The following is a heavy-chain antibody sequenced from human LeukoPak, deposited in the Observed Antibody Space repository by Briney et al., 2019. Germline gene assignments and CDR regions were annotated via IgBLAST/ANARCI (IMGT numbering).Heavy chain of an antibody. CDR1: GFTFSSYS. D-gene: IGHD6-19*01. J-gene: IGHJ4*02. CDR3: AKRRWLGGIGVADPFDY. Sequence: GGSLRLSCAASGFTFSSYSMNWVRQAPGKGLEWVSSISSSSSYIYYADSVKGRFTISRDNAKNSLYLQMNSLRAEDTAVYYCAKRRWLGGIGVADPFDYWGQGTLVTVSS. CDR2: ISSSSSYI. V-gene: IGHV3-21*01.